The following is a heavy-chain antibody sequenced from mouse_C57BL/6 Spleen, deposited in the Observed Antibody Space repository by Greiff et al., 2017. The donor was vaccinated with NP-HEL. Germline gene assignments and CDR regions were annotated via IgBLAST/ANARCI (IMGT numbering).Heavy chain of an antibody. CDR2: ISSGGSYT. D-gene: IGHD1-1*01. V-gene: IGHV5-6*01. CDR1: GFTFSSYG. Sequence: EVNVVESGGDLVKPGGSLKLSCAASGFTFSSYGMSWVRQTPDKRLEWVATISSGGSYTYYPDSVKGRFTISRDNAKNTLYLQMSSLKSEDTAMYYCARHGSSLDYWGQGTTLTVSS. CDR3: ARHGSSLDY. J-gene: IGHJ2*01.